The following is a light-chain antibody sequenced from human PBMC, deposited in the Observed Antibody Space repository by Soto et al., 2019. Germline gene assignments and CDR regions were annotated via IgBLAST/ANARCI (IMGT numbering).Light chain of an antibody. CDR1: RGIENF. J-gene: IGKJ2*01. Sequence: MTQSPSSLSASVGDRVTITCRASRGIENFLAWYQQKPGQAPRLLMYGASTRATGIPARFSGSGSGTEFTLTISSLQSEDFAVYYCQQYNNWPPYTFGQGTKLEIK. CDR2: GAS. V-gene: IGKV3-15*01. CDR3: QQYNNWPPYT.